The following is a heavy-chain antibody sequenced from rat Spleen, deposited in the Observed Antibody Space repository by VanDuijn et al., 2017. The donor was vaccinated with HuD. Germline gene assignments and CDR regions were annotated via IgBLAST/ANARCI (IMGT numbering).Heavy chain of an antibody. CDR3: ARHNSGYGVMDA. Sequence: EVQLVESAGGLVQPGGSLKLSCAASGFTFSNYGMHWIRQAPGKGLEWVASIPNGGPNTYYSDSVKDRFTISRDNTKNTLYLQMDSLRSDDTATYYCARHNSGYGVMDAWGQGPSVTVSS. V-gene: IGHV5S23*01. J-gene: IGHJ4*01. CDR1: GFTFSNYG. D-gene: IGHD4-3*01. CDR2: IPNGGPNT.